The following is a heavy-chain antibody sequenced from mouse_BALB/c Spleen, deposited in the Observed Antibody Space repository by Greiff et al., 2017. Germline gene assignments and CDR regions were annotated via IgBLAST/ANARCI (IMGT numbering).Heavy chain of an antibody. CDR3: ARGLGGSSYYFDY. V-gene: IGHV5-6-5*01. J-gene: IGHJ2*01. CDR2: ISSGGST. D-gene: IGHD1-1*01. CDR1: GFTFSSYA. Sequence: EVNVVESGGGLVKPGGSLKLSCAASGFTFSSYAMSWVRQTPEKRLEWVASISSGGSTYYPDSVKGRFTTSRDNARNILYLQMSSLRSEDTAMYYCARGLGGSSYYFDYWGQGTTLTVSS.